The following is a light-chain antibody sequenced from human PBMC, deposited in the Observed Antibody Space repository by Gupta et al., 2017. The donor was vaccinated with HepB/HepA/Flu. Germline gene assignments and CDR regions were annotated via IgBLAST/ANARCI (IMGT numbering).Light chain of an antibody. V-gene: IGLV3-1*01. CDR2: QDT. Sequence: SYELTQSPSVSVYPGQTASITCSGDNLGDKYTSWYQKKPGQSPVLVMYQDTRRPSGIPERFSGSKSGSTATLIISGTQAMDEADFYCQVWDSFTVIFGGGTKLTVL. J-gene: IGLJ2*01. CDR1: NLGDKY. CDR3: QVWDSFTVI.